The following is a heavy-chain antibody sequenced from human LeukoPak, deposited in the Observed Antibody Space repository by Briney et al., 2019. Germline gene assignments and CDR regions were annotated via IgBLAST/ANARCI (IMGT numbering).Heavy chain of an antibody. CDR2: IIPIFGTA. V-gene: IGHV1-69*13. J-gene: IGHJ4*02. D-gene: IGHD3-10*01. CDR1: GYTFTSYG. Sequence: GASVKVSCKASGYTFTSYGISWVRQAPGQGLEWMGGIIPIFGTANYAQKFQGRVTITADESTSTAYMELSSLRSEDTAVYYCARDARSYYGSGSYYAVLDYWGQGTLVTVSS. CDR3: ARDARSYYGSGSYYAVLDY.